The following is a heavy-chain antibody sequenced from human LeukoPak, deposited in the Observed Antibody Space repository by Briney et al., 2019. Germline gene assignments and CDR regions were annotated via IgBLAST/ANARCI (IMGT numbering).Heavy chain of an antibody. Sequence: PGGSLRLSCAASGFTFSSYGMSWVRQAPGKGLEWVSGISGSGGSTYYADSVKGRFTISRDNAKNSLYLQMNSLRAEDTAVYYCARAWNDFYYYYYMDVWGKGTTVTVSS. D-gene: IGHD1-1*01. V-gene: IGHV3-23*01. CDR2: ISGSGGST. CDR1: GFTFSSYG. J-gene: IGHJ6*03. CDR3: ARAWNDFYYYYYMDV.